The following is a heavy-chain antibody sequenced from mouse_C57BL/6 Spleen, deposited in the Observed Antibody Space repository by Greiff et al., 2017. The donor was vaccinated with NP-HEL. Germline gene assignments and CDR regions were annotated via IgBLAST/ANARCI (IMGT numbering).Heavy chain of an antibody. CDR3: ATLLITTRAMDY. D-gene: IGHD1-1*01. Sequence: EVKLVESGGGLVKPGGSLKLSCAASGFTFSSYTMSWVRQTPEKRLEWVATISGGGGNTYYPDSVKGRFTISRDNAKNTLYLQMSSLRSEDTALYYCATLLITTRAMDYWGQGTSVTVSS. J-gene: IGHJ4*01. CDR2: ISGGGGNT. CDR1: GFTFSSYT. V-gene: IGHV5-9*01.